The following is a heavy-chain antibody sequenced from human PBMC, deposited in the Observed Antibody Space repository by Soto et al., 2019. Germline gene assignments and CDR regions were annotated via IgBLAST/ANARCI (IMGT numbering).Heavy chain of an antibody. CDR3: AKRSGYYYYYMDV. Sequence: GGSLRLSCAASGFTFSSYAMSWVRQAPGKGLEWVSAISGSGGSTYYADSVKGRFTISRDNSKNTLHLQMNSLRAEDMAVYYCAKRSGYYYYYMDVWGKGTTVTVSS. CDR2: ISGSGGST. D-gene: IGHD3-10*01. V-gene: IGHV3-23*01. J-gene: IGHJ6*03. CDR1: GFTFSSYA.